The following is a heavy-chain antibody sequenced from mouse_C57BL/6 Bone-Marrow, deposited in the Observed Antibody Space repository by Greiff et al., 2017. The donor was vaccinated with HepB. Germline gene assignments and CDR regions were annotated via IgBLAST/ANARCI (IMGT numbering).Heavy chain of an antibody. J-gene: IGHJ2*01. CDR2: IYPRSGNT. V-gene: IGHV1-81*01. Sequence: QVQLQQSGAELARPGASVKLSCKASGYTFTSYGISWVKQRTGQGLEWIGEIYPRSGNTYYNEKFKGKATLTAAKSSSTAYMELRSLTSEDSAVYFCARSYYYGSSWGLDYWGQGTTLTVSS. CDR3: ARSYYYGSSWGLDY. CDR1: GYTFTSYG. D-gene: IGHD1-1*01.